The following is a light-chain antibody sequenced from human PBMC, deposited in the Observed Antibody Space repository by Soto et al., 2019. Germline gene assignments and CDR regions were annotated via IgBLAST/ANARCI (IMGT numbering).Light chain of an antibody. CDR1: QSVTSSY. Sequence: EIVLTQSPGTLSLSPGERVTLSCRASQSVTSSYIAWYQQKSGQAPRLLLYGASSRATGIPDRFSGSGSGTDFTLTISSLQPDDFATYYCQQYNSYSPITFGQGTRLEIK. CDR2: GAS. V-gene: IGKV3-20*01. CDR3: QQYNSYSPIT. J-gene: IGKJ5*01.